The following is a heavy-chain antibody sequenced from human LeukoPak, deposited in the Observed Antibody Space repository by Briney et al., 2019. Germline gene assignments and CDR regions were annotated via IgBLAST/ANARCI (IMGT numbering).Heavy chain of an antibody. CDR3: ALPRGSGSYRTFLH. CDR2: IYWNDDK. CDR1: GFSLSTSGVG. J-gene: IGHJ4*02. D-gene: IGHD1-26*01. Sequence: SGPTLVKPTQTLTLTCTFSGFSLSTSGVGVGWIRQPPGKALEWLALIYWNDDKRYSPSLKSRLTITKDTSKNQVVLTMTNMDPVDTATNYWALPRGSGSYRTFLHWGQGTLVTVSS. V-gene: IGHV2-5*01.